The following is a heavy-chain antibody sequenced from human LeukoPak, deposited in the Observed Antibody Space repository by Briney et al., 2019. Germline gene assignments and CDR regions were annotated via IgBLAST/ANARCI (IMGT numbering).Heavy chain of an antibody. Sequence: PSETLSLTCTVSGGSISSYYSSWIRQPPGKGLEWIGYIYYSGSTNYNPSLKSRVTISVDTSKNQFSLKLSSVTAADTAVYYCARESRYYGMDVWGQGTTVTVSS. CDR1: GGSISSYY. J-gene: IGHJ6*02. CDR2: IYYSGST. CDR3: ARESRYYGMDV. V-gene: IGHV4-59*01.